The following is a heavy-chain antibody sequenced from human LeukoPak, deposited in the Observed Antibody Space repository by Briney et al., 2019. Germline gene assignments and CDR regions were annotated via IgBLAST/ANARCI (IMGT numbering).Heavy chain of an antibody. Sequence: PGGSLRLSCAASGFTFSSYGMNWVRQAPGKGLEWVAVIWYDGGNKYYGDSVKGRFTISRDNSKNTLYLQMNSLRAEDTAVYYCARGGSGSWYNDYWGQGTLVTVSS. D-gene: IGHD6-13*01. CDR3: ARGGSGSWYNDY. CDR1: GFTFSSYG. V-gene: IGHV3-33*01. J-gene: IGHJ4*02. CDR2: IWYDGGNK.